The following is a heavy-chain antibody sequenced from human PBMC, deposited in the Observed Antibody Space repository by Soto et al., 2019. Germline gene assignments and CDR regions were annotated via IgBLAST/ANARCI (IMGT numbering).Heavy chain of an antibody. D-gene: IGHD4-17*01. CDR1: GYTFTSYA. CDR2: INAGNGNT. V-gene: IGHV1-3*01. J-gene: IGHJ3*02. CDR3: AGGIDDYGDYVQAFDI. Sequence: QVQLVQSGAEVKKPGASVKVSCKASGYTFTSYAMHWVRQAPGQRLEWMGWINAGNGNTKYSQKFQGRVTITRDTSESTAYMELSSLRSEDTAVYYCAGGIDDYGDYVQAFDIWGQGTMDTVSS.